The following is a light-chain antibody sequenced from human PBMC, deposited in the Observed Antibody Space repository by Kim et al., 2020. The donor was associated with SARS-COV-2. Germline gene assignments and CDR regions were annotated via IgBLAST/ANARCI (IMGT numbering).Light chain of an antibody. CDR3: SAWDISLSAWV. V-gene: IGLV10-54*04. J-gene: IGLJ3*02. Sequence: QTATRTCTGNSNNVGNLGAAWLQQHQGHPPKLLSYRNNNRPSGISERFSASRSGNTASLTITGLQPEDEADYYCSAWDISLSAWVFGGGTQLTVL. CDR1: SNNVGNLG. CDR2: RNN.